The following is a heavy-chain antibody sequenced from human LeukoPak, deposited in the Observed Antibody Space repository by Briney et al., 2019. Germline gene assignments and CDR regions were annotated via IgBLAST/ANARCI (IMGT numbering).Heavy chain of an antibody. D-gene: IGHD1/OR15-1a*01. Sequence: PGGSLRLSCAASGFTFSSYSMNWVRQAPGKGLEWVSSISSSSSYIYYADSMKGRFTISRDNAKNTLYLQMSSLRAEDTAVYYCARDRTGSNWDKGRPDTFDIWGQGTMVTVSS. CDR3: ARDRTGSNWDKGRPDTFDI. V-gene: IGHV3-21*01. CDR2: ISSSSSYI. J-gene: IGHJ3*02. CDR1: GFTFSSYS.